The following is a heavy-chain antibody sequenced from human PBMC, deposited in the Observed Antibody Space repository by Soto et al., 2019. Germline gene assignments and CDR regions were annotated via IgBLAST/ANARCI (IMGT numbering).Heavy chain of an antibody. CDR3: ARAVNWGLDV. D-gene: IGHD1-1*01. J-gene: IGHJ6*02. CDR2: ISRSSTGI. CDR1: GFTFSLYS. Sequence: EVQLVESGGGLVQPGGSLRLSCAASGFTFSLYSMSWVRQAPGKGLEWVAYISRSSTGIHYADSVKGRFTISRDDATNSMHLQMNSLIDGDTAVYYCARAVNWGLDVWGQGTTVSISS. V-gene: IGHV3-48*02.